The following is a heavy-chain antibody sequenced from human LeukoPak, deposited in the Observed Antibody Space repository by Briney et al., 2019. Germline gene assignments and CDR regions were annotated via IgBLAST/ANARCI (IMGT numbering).Heavy chain of an antibody. CDR2: IYYSGST. J-gene: IGHJ3*02. Sequence: PSETLSLTCTVSGGSLSSYYWSWIRQPPGKGLEWIGYIYYSGSTNYNPSLNSRVTISVDTSKNQFSLKLSSVTAADTAVYYCARETRDAAFDIWGQGTMVTVSS. CDR3: ARETRDAAFDI. CDR1: GGSLSSYY. D-gene: IGHD1-14*01. V-gene: IGHV4-59*01.